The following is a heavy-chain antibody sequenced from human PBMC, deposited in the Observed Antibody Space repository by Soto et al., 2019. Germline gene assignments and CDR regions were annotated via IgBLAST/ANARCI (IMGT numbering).Heavy chain of an antibody. Sequence: SGPTLVNPTQTLTLTCTFSGFSLSTSGVAVGWIRQPPGKALEWLSVIYWDDDNRSSPSLRNRLTITKDTSKNQVVLTVTNLDPVDTATYYCAHRDRASGGLFDHWGQGILVTVSS. CDR3: AHRDRASGGLFDH. D-gene: IGHD3-10*01. V-gene: IGHV2-5*02. CDR2: IYWDDDN. CDR1: GFSLSTSGVA. J-gene: IGHJ4*02.